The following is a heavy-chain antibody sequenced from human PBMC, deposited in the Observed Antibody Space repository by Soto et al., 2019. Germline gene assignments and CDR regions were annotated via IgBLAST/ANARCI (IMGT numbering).Heavy chain of an antibody. V-gene: IGHV4-39*01. J-gene: IGHJ4*02. D-gene: IGHD4-4*01. CDR2: VYYRGRS. CDR1: GGSVTNSSYY. CDR3: VSQYTTVIPPAYFDY. Sequence: PSETRSLTCTVSGGSVTNSSYYWGWIRQSPGKGLEWIGSVYYRGRSYSKSSVKSRVTISVDTSKNQFSLNLNAVTASVTAVYFCVSQYTTVIPPAYFDYWGPGALVTLSS.